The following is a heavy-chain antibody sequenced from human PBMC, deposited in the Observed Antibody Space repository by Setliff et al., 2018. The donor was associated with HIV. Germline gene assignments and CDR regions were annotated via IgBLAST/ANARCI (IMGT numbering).Heavy chain of an antibody. CDR3: ARTPGTIWGYDY. Sequence: PSETLSLTCAVSGVSISNSNWWSWVRQPPGKGLEWIGEVSHSGSTSYNPSLNSRVTMSVDTSRDQFSLKLSSVTAADTAVYYCARTPGTIWGYDYWGQGTLVTVSS. CDR1: GVSISNSNW. V-gene: IGHV4-4*02. CDR2: VSHSGST. J-gene: IGHJ4*02. D-gene: IGHD3-9*01.